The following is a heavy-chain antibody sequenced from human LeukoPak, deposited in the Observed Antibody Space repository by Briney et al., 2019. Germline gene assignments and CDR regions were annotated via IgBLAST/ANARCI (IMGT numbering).Heavy chain of an antibody. D-gene: IGHD3-10*01. CDR2: IIPIFGTA. Sequence: GASVKVSCKASGGTFSSYAISWVRQAPGQGLEWMGGIIPIFGTANYAQKFQGRVTITADESTSTAYMELSSLRSEDTAVYYCARDRSGITLGFDYWGQGTLVTVSS. V-gene: IGHV1-69*13. CDR3: ARDRSGITLGFDY. J-gene: IGHJ4*02. CDR1: GGTFSSYA.